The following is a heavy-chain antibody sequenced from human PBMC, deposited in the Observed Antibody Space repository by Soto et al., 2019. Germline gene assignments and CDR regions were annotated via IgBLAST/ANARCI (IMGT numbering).Heavy chain of an antibody. CDR2: IDPSDSYT. CDR1: GYSLTSYW. J-gene: IGHJ6*02. Sequence: GESLKISCKGSGYSLTSYWISWVRQMPGKGLGWMGRIDPSDSYTNYGPSFQGHVTISADKSISTAYLQWSSLKASDTAMYYCASGLVPAAMGGYYYYGMDVWGQGTTVTVS. V-gene: IGHV5-10-1*01. D-gene: IGHD2-2*01. CDR3: ASGLVPAAMGGYYYYGMDV.